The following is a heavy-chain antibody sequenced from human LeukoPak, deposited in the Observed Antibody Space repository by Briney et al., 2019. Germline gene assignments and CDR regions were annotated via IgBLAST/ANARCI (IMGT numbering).Heavy chain of an antibody. D-gene: IGHD3-3*01. Sequence: SETLSLTCTVSGGSISSSTYFWGWIRQPPGKGLEWIGSIYYSGSTYYNPSLKSRVTISVDTSKNQFSLKLSSVTAADTAVYYCAWSGYYFDYWGQGTLVTVSS. CDR1: GGSISSSTYF. V-gene: IGHV4-39*07. CDR3: AWSGYYFDY. J-gene: IGHJ4*02. CDR2: IYYSGST.